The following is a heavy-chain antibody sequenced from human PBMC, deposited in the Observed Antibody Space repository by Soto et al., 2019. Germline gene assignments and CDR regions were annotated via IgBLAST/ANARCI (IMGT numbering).Heavy chain of an antibody. Sequence: QVQLQESGPGLVKPSQTLALTCTVSGGSISSGGYYWSWIRQHPVKGLGWIGYLFYSGSTYYNPSLKSRVNISVDKYKNHFSLKLSSVTAADKAVYYCSRGRLSTSPYPIGYWGQGTLVTVSS. CDR2: LFYSGST. D-gene: IGHD2-2*01. V-gene: IGHV4-31*03. CDR1: GGSISSGGYY. J-gene: IGHJ4*02. CDR3: SRGRLSTSPYPIGY.